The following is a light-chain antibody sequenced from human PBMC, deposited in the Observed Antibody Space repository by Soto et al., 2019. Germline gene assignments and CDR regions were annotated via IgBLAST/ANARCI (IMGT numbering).Light chain of an antibody. CDR1: SSDFGGYDY. V-gene: IGLV2-8*01. CDR3: CSYSGSNSLYV. J-gene: IGLJ1*01. Sequence: QSVLTQPPSASGSPGQSVTISCTGTSSDFGGYDYVSWYQQYPGKAPKLIIYEVNKRPSGVPDRFSGSRSGNTASLTVSGLQAEDEADYYCCSYSGSNSLYVFGSGTKLTV. CDR2: EVN.